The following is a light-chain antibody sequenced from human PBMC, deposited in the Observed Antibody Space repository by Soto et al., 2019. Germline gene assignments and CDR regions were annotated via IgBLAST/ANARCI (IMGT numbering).Light chain of an antibody. CDR3: QQYNSYSQFT. V-gene: IGKV1-5*03. Sequence: DIQMTQSPSTLSASVGDRVTITCRASQSIKNWLAWYQQKPGEAPKLLIYKASTLESGVPSRFSGSGSGTEFTLTISCLQPEDVATYHCQQYNSYSQFTFGPGTKVDIK. CDR1: QSIKNW. J-gene: IGKJ3*01. CDR2: KAS.